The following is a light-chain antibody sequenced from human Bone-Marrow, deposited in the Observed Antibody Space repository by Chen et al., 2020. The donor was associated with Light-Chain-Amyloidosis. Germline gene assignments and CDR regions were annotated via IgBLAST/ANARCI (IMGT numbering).Light chain of an antibody. CDR3: QVWDRSSDRPV. Sequence: SYVLTQPSSVSVAPGQTATIACGGNNIGSTSVHWYQQTPGQAPLLVGYDDSDRPSAIPARLSGANSGNTATLTIRRVEAGDESDYYCQVWDRSSDRPVFGGGTKLTVL. CDR2: DDS. CDR1: NIGSTS. V-gene: IGLV3-21*02. J-gene: IGLJ3*02.